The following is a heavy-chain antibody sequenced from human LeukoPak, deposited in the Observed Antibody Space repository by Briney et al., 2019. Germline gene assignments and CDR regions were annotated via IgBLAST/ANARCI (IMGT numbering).Heavy chain of an antibody. J-gene: IGHJ6*04. CDR2: ISSNSSYI. V-gene: IGHV3-21*01. CDR3: ARVLLWFGESYYGMDV. D-gene: IGHD3-10*01. Sequence: GGSLRLSCAASGFTFSSYSMNWVRQAPGKGLEWVSSISSNSSYIYYADPVKGRFTISRDNAKNSLYLQMNSLRAEDTAVYYCARVLLWFGESYYGMDVWGKGTTVTVSS. CDR1: GFTFSSYS.